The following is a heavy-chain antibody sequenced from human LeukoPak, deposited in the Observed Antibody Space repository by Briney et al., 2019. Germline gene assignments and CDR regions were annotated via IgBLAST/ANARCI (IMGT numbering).Heavy chain of an antibody. CDR3: AKRVEYSSPGGYFDY. CDR2: ITDTGGNT. CDR1: GFTFSSYA. D-gene: IGHD6-6*01. V-gene: IGHV3-23*01. J-gene: IGHJ4*02. Sequence: PGGSLRLSCAASGFTFSSYAMSWVRQAPGKGLEWVSAITDTGGNTYYADSVKGRFTISRDNSRNMLYLQMDSLRAEDTAVYYCAKRVEYSSPGGYFDYWGQGTPVTVSS.